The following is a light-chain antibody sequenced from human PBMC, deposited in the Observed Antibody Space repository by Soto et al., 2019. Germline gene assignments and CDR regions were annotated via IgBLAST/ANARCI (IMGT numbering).Light chain of an antibody. CDR2: AAS. CDR3: QQSYSTLGIT. V-gene: IGKV1-39*01. CDR1: QSISNH. J-gene: IGKJ5*01. Sequence: DIQMTQSPSSLSASVEDRVIITCRASQSISNHLNWYQQKPGKAPKLLIFAASSLQSGVPSRFSGSGSGTDFTLTISSLQPEDFATYYCQQSYSTLGITFGQGTRWRL.